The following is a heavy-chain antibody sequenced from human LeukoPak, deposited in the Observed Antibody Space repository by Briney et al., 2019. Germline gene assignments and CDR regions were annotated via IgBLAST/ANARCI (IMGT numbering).Heavy chain of an antibody. CDR2: INPSGGST. Sequence: GASVKVSCKASGYTFTSYYMHWVRQAPGQGLEWMGIINPSGGSTSYAQKFQGRITMTRDTSTSTVYMELSSLRSEDTAVYYCARDLGPYYFDYWGQGTLVTVSS. V-gene: IGHV1-46*01. CDR3: ARDLGPYYFDY. CDR1: GYTFTSYY. J-gene: IGHJ4*02.